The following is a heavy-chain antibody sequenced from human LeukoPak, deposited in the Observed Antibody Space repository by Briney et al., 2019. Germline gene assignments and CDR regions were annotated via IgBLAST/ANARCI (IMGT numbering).Heavy chain of an antibody. V-gene: IGHV1-69*13. J-gene: IGHJ6*02. CDR3: ASPDPYYYDSSGQGTLYGMDV. CDR2: IIPIFGTA. CDR1: GGTFSSYA. D-gene: IGHD3-22*01. Sequence: ASVKVSCKDSGGTFSSYAISWVRQAPGQGLELMGGIIPIFGTANYAQKFQGRVTITADESTSTAYMELSSLRSEDTAVYYCASPDPYYYDSSGQGTLYGMDVWGQGTTVTVSS.